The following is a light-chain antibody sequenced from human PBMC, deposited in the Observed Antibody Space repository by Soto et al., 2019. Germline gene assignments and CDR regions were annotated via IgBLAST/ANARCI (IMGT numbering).Light chain of an antibody. CDR3: QQSYSTPWT. Sequence: IHITQSPSSLSASVGDRFTITCRASQSISSYLNWYQQKPGKAPKLLIYAASSLQSGVPSRFSGSGSGTDFTLTISSLQPEDFATYYCQQSYSTPWTFGQGTKVDIK. CDR1: QSISSY. CDR2: AAS. J-gene: IGKJ1*01. V-gene: IGKV1-39*01.